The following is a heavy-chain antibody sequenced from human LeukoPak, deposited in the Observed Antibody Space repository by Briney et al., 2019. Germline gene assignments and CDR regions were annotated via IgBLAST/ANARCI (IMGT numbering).Heavy chain of an antibody. CDR2: IQQDGSEK. D-gene: IGHD2-2*01. V-gene: IGHV3-7*01. CDR3: ARALSTSWDDAFDI. J-gene: IGHJ3*02. CDR1: GFTFSSYW. Sequence: GGSLRLSCAASGFTFSSYWMSWVRQAPGKGLEWVSNIQQDGSEKYYVDSVKGRFTISRDNAKNSLYLQMNSLRVEDTAVYYCARALSTSWDDAFDIWGQGTMVTVSS.